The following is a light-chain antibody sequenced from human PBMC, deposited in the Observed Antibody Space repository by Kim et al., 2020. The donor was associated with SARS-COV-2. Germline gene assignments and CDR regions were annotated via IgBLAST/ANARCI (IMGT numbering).Light chain of an antibody. J-gene: IGKJ4*01. Sequence: EIVLTQSPGPLSLSPGERATLSCRASQSVSSSYLAWYQQKPGQAPRLLIYGASSRATGIPDRFSGSGSGTDFTLTISRLEPEDFAVYYCQQYGSSVLTFGGGTKVDIK. CDR1: QSVSSSY. CDR3: QQYGSSVLT. CDR2: GAS. V-gene: IGKV3-20*01.